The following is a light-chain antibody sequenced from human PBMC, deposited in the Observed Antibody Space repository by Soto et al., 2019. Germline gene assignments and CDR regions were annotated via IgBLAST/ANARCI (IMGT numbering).Light chain of an antibody. Sequence: SFTSSLAARDTNTSPASQSMSSYLNWYQQKPGQAPKLLIYAASSLQSGVPSRFSGSGSGTDFTLTISCLHPGYFATYYCEHSCSTAWRVGGGTRLEIK. CDR3: EHSCSTAWR. CDR1: QSMSSY. J-gene: IGKJ4*01. V-gene: IGKV1-39*01. CDR2: AAS.